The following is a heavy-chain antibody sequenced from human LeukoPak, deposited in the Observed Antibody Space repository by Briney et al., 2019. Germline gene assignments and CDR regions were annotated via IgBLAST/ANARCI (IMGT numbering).Heavy chain of an antibody. CDR3: ARGRDRSKAGDH. Sequence: SETLSLTCAVYGGSCDDYDFSWLRQPPGKGLEWIGEIHPSGIFYYNSSLLSRVTISIDTSKSQFSLRLTSVTAADTAFYYCARGRDRSKAGDHWGQGSLVTVSS. D-gene: IGHD5-24*01. J-gene: IGHJ4*02. V-gene: IGHV4-34*01. CDR1: GGSCDDYD. CDR2: IHPSGIF.